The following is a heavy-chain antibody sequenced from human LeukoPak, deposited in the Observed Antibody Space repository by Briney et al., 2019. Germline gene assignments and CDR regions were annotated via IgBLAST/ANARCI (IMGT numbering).Heavy chain of an antibody. D-gene: IGHD3-3*01. CDR2: TSGNSDNT. J-gene: IGHJ4*02. V-gene: IGHV3-23*01. CDR1: GFTFNNFA. Sequence: HTGGSLRLSCTASGFTFNNFAMSWVRQAPGKGLEWVSATSGNSDNTYYADSVKGRFTISRDNSKNTLYLQMSSLRAEDTAVFYCAKGWETSGYYNGFDCWGQGTLVTVSS. CDR3: AKGWETSGYYNGFDC.